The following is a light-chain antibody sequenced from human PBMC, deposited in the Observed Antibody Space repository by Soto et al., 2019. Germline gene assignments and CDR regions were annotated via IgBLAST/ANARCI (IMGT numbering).Light chain of an antibody. Sequence: DVVMTQSPLSLPVTLGQSASISCTSSQSLVYADGNTYLNWLQQRPGQSPRRLIYKVFNRDSGVPDRFSGSASGTDFTLKISRVEAGDVGVYFCMQALQTSLTFGGGTKVDIK. CDR3: MQALQTSLT. CDR2: KVF. CDR1: QSLVYADGNTY. J-gene: IGKJ4*01. V-gene: IGKV2-30*01.